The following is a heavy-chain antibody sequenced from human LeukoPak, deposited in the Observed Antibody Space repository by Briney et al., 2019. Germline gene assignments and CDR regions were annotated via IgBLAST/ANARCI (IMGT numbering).Heavy chain of an antibody. J-gene: IGHJ4*02. V-gene: IGHV1-18*01. D-gene: IGHD3-22*01. CDR1: GYTFTSYG. CDR2: ISAYNGNT. CDR3: AIDQYYYDSSGYKY. Sequence: ASVKVSCYASGYTFTSYGISWVRQAPGQGLEWMGWISAYNGNTNYAQKLQGRVTMTTDTSTSTAYMELRSLRSDDTAVYYCAIDQYYYDSSGYKYWGQGTLVTVSS.